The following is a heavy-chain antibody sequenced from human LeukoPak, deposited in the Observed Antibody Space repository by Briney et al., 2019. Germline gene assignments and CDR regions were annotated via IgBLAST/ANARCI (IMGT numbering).Heavy chain of an antibody. V-gene: IGHV3-48*03. CDR3: ARGLTVVAIDY. CDR1: GFTFSSYE. CDR2: ISISSSTI. D-gene: IGHD2-15*01. J-gene: IGHJ4*02. Sequence: PGGSLRLSCAASGFTFSSYEMNWVRQAPGKGLEWISYISISSSTIYYAHSVKGRFTISRDNAKNSLYLQMNSLRAEDTALYYCARGLTVVAIDYWGQGTLVTVSS.